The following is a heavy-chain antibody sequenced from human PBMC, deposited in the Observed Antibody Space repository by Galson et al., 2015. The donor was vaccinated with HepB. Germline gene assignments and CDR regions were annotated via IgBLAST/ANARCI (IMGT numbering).Heavy chain of an antibody. D-gene: IGHD4/OR15-4a*01. V-gene: IGHV3-15*01. CDR3: TTGKIPDYLFDY. CDR2: IKSKTDGGTT. Sequence: SLRLSCAASGFTFSNAWMSWVRQAPGKGLEWVGRIKSKTDGGTTDYAAPVKGRFTISRDDSKNTLYLQMNSLKTEDTAVYYCTTGKIPDYLFDYWGQGTLVTVSS. J-gene: IGHJ4*02. CDR1: GFTFSNAW.